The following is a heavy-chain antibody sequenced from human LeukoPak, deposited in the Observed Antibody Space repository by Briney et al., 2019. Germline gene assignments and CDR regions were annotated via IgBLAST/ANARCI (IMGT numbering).Heavy chain of an antibody. CDR2: ISGTGGST. CDR3: AKSQSTLRTYDAFDV. CDR1: GFTFSSHS. V-gene: IGHV3-23*01. D-gene: IGHD1-14*01. Sequence: GGSLTLACAASGFTFSSHSMNWVRQAPGKGLEWVSGISGTGGSTYYADSVKGRLTISRDNSKNTLYLQMNSLRAEDTAAYYCAKSQSTLRTYDAFDVWGRGTLVTVSS. J-gene: IGHJ3*01.